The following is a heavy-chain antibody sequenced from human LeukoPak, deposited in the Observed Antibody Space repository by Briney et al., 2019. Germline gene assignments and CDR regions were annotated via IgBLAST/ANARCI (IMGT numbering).Heavy chain of an antibody. Sequence: PSETLSLTCAVYGGSFSGYYWSWIRQPPGKGLEWIGEINHSGSTNYIPSLKSRVTVSVDTSKNQFSLRLSSVTDADTAVYYCARGNYYNYYGMDVWGQGTTVTVSS. V-gene: IGHV4-34*01. CDR1: GGSFSGYY. J-gene: IGHJ6*02. CDR3: ARGNYYNYYGMDV. CDR2: INHSGST.